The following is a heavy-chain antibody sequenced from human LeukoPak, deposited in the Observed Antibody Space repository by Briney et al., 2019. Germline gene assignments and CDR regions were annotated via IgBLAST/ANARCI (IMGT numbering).Heavy chain of an antibody. CDR3: ARRSSSSPTSGPADWFDP. Sequence: SETLSITCTVSGGSISSYHWSWIRQPPGKGLEWIGYIYYSGSTNYNPSLKSRVTISVDTSKNQFSLKLSSVTAEVTAVYYCARRSSSSPTSGPADWFDPWGQGTLVTVSS. V-gene: IGHV4-59*08. J-gene: IGHJ5*02. D-gene: IGHD6-6*01. CDR2: IYYSGST. CDR1: GGSISSYH.